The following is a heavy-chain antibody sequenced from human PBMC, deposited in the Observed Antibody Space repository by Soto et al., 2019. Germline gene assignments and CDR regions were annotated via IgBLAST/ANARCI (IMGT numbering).Heavy chain of an antibody. Sequence: QVQLQESGPGLVKPSETLSLTCTVSGGSISSYYWSWIRQPPGKGLEWIGYIYYSGSTNYNPSLKSRVTISVDTSKNQFSLKLSSVTAADTAVYYCARDQRSGYYDYYYYYMDVWGKGTTVTVSS. CDR2: IYYSGST. J-gene: IGHJ6*03. CDR1: GGSISSYY. CDR3: ARDQRSGYYDYYYYYMDV. D-gene: IGHD3-3*01. V-gene: IGHV4-59*01.